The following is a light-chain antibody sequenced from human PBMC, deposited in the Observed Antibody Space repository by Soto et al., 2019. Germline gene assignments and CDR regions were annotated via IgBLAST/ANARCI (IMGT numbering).Light chain of an antibody. Sequence: EIVLTQSPGTLSLSPGERATLSCRASQSVSSSYLAWYQQKPGQAPRLLIYGASSRATGIPDRFSGSGSGKDLTITISRLEPAEVAVYYFQPYASSPPITFGQGTRLEIK. CDR2: GAS. CDR3: QPYASSPPIT. CDR1: QSVSSSY. J-gene: IGKJ5*01. V-gene: IGKV3-20*01.